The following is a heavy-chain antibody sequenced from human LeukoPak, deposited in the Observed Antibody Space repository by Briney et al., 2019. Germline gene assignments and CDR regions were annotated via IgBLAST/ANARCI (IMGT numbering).Heavy chain of an antibody. CDR3: ARVGPLEMATIFYSGEIDY. J-gene: IGHJ4*02. CDR2: ISAYNGNT. D-gene: IGHD5-24*01. V-gene: IGHV1-18*01. CDR1: GYTFTSYG. Sequence: GASVKVSCKASGYTFTSYGISWVRQAPGQGLEWMGWISAYNGNTNYAQKLQGRVTMTTDTSTSTAYMELRSLRSDDTAVYYCARVGPLEMATIFYSGEIDYWGQGTLVTVSS.